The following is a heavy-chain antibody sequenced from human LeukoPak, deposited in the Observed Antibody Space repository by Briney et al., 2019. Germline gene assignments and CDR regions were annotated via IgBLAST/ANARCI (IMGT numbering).Heavy chain of an antibody. CDR3: ASGIQGAGNNY. Sequence: SETLSLTCSVSGDSISIYYWSWIRQPPGKGLEWIGYIYNSGSTNYNPSLKSRVTISVDTSKNHFPLKLNSVTAADTAVYFCASGIQGAGNNYWGQGTLVTVSS. CDR2: IYNSGST. V-gene: IGHV4-59*12. CDR1: GDSISIYY. D-gene: IGHD6-19*01. J-gene: IGHJ4*02.